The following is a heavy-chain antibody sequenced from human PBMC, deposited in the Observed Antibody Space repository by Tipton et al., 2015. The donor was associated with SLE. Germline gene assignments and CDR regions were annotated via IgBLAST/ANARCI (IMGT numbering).Heavy chain of an antibody. J-gene: IGHJ5*02. CDR3: AREYILADNWFDP. V-gene: IGHV1-2*02. Sequence: VQLVQSGPEVKKPGASVKVSCKASGYTFTGYYMHWVRQAPGQGLEWMGWINPNSGGTNYAQKFQGRVTMTRDTSISTAYMELSRLRSDDTAVYYCAREYILADNWFDPWGQGTLVTVSS. D-gene: IGHD5-12*01. CDR1: GYTFTGYY. CDR2: INPNSGGT.